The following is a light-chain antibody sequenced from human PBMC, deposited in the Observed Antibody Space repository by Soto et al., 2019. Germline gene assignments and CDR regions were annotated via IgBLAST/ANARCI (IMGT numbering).Light chain of an antibody. CDR2: EVT. CDR1: SSDIGAYNH. J-gene: IGLJ3*02. CDR3: SSYTTSDTWV. V-gene: IGLV2-14*01. Sequence: QSALTQPASVSECPGQSITISCTGTSSDIGAYNHVSWYQQYPGKAPTLMIYEVTNRPSGVSSRFSGSKSGNTASLTISGLQAEDEGDYYCSSYTTSDTWVFGGGTKVTVL.